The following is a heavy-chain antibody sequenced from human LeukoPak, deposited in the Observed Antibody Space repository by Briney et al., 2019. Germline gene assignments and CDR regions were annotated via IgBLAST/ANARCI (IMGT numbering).Heavy chain of an antibody. CDR3: ARTRGYDAFDI. CDR2: IHPGDSDT. CDR1: GYSVTSYW. V-gene: IGHV5-51*01. Sequence: GEDMKIYCKGFGYSVTSYWIGWVRQMTGKGVEWMEIIHPGDSDTRYSPSFQGQITISADKSISTAYLQWSSLKASDTAMYYCARTRGYDAFDIWGQGTMVTVSS. J-gene: IGHJ3*02. D-gene: IGHD3-10*01.